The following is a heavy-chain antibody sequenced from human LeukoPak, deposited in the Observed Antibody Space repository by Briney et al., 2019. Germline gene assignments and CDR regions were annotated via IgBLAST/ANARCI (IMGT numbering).Heavy chain of an antibody. CDR1: GYTLTELS. V-gene: IGHV1-24*01. CDR3: ATAPIVGATFFDY. D-gene: IGHD1-26*01. J-gene: IGHJ4*02. Sequence: GASVKVSCKVSGYTLTELSMHWVRQSPGKGLEWMGGFDPEDGETIYAQKFQGRVTMTEDTSTDTAYMELSSLRSEDTAVYYCATAPIVGATFFDYWGQGTLVTVSS. CDR2: FDPEDGET.